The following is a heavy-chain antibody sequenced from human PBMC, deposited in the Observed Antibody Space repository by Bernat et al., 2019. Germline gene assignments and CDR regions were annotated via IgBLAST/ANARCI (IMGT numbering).Heavy chain of an antibody. J-gene: IGHJ4*02. CDR3: ASDPLHYFDY. V-gene: IGHV3-7*03. Sequence: VQLQESGPGLVKPSQTLSLTCTVSGGSISSGGYYWSWVRQAPGKGLEWVANIKQDGSEKYYVDSVKGRFTISRDNAKNSLYLQMNSLRAEDTAVYYCASDPLHYFDYWGQGTLVTVSS. CDR1: GGSISSGGYY. CDR2: IKQDGSEK.